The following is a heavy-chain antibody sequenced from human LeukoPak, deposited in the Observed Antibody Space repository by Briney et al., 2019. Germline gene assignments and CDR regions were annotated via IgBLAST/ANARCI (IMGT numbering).Heavy chain of an antibody. V-gene: IGHV3-15*01. Sequence: GGSLRLSCAASGFTFSNAWMSWVRQAPGRGLEWVGRIKSKTDGGTTDYAAPVKGRFTISRDDSKNTLYLQMNSLKTEDTAVYYCTTHSSSWYGYYWGQGTLVTVSS. J-gene: IGHJ4*02. CDR1: GFTFSNAW. CDR2: IKSKTDGGTT. D-gene: IGHD6-13*01. CDR3: TTHSSSWYGYY.